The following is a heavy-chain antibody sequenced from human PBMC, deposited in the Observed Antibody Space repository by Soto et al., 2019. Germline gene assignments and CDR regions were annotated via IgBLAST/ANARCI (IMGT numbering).Heavy chain of an antibody. V-gene: IGHV3-23*01. Sequence: EVQLLESGGGLVQTGGSLRLSCAASGFTFNNYAMSWVRQAPGKGLEWVSLISGSGATTAYADSVRGRFTISRDNSRNTVYLHMSSLRAEDTAVYYCAKDATLFGVVMNWGQGTLVTVSS. J-gene: IGHJ4*02. D-gene: IGHD3-3*01. CDR1: GFTFNNYA. CDR2: ISGSGATT. CDR3: AKDATLFGVVMN.